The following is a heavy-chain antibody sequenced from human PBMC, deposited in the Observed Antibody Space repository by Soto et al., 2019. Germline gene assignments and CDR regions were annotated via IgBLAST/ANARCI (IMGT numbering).Heavy chain of an antibody. J-gene: IGHJ6*02. CDR3: AKGPRGDGYTTYYYYGLDV. CDR1: GGSISSYY. CDR2: IYYSGST. Sequence: SETLSLTCTVSGGSISSYYLTWIRQPPGKGLEWIGYIYYSGSTDYNPSLKTRVTISLDTSKNQFSLNLTSVTAADTAVYYCAKGPRGDGYTTYYYYGLDVWGQGTTVTVSS. V-gene: IGHV4-59*01. D-gene: IGHD5-12*01.